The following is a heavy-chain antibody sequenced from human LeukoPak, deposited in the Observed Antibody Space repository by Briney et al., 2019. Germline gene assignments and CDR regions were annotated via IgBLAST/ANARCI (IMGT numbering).Heavy chain of an antibody. CDR2: INPDGNKK. J-gene: IGHJ4*02. V-gene: IGHV3-7*01. CDR3: ARDLAYSRLDY. CDR1: GFTFSSTY. Sequence: PGGSLRLSCAASGFTFSSTYMSWVRQAPGKGLEWVASINPDGNKKYSADSVKGRFTISRDNAENSLYLQMNSLRVEDTAFYYCARDLAYSRLDYWGQGMLVTVSS. D-gene: IGHD5-18*01.